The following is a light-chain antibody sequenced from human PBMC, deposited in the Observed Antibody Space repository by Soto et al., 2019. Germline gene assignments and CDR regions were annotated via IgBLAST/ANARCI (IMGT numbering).Light chain of an antibody. CDR3: QQYGSSPFT. V-gene: IGKV3-20*01. CDR2: GAS. J-gene: IGKJ3*01. CDR1: QSVRSSY. Sequence: EIVLTQSPGTLSLSPGERATLYCRASQSVRSSYLAWYQQKPGQAPRLLIYGASSRATGIPDRFSGSGSATDFTLTISRLEPEDFAVYYCQQYGSSPFTFGPGTKVDIK.